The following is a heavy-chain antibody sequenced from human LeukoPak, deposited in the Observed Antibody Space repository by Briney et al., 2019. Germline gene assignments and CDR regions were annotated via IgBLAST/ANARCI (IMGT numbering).Heavy chain of an antibody. J-gene: IGHJ4*02. CDR1: GGSISSYY. CDR2: IYYSGST. D-gene: IGHD5-12*01. Sequence: SETLSLTCTVSGGSISSYYWSWIRQPPGKGLEWIGYIYYSGSTNYNPSLKNRVTISVDTSKNQFSLKLSSVTAADTAVYYCARSKRGYSGYDPFDYWGQGTLVTVSS. CDR3: ARSKRGYSGYDPFDY. V-gene: IGHV4-59*01.